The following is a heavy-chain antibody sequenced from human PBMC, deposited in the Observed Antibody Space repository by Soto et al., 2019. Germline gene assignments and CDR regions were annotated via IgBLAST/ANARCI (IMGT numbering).Heavy chain of an antibody. CDR2: INNSGRT. CDR3: ARGTTSLAF. J-gene: IGHJ4*02. V-gene: IGHV4-31*03. Sequence: QVQLQEAGPGLVKPSQTLSLTCTVSGGSISSGGYYWNWIRQHPGKGLEWIGYINNSGRTFYNPSLKGRGTISVCTSSNQFSLQVTSVTAADTAVYYCARGTTSLAFWVQGLFVTVSS. CDR1: GGSISSGGYY. D-gene: IGHD3-10*01.